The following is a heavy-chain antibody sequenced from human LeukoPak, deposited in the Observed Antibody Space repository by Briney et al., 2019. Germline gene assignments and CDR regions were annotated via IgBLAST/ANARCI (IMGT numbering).Heavy chain of an antibody. D-gene: IGHD1-26*01. CDR2: MNTNNGGT. Sequence: ASVTVSCKASGYTFTGYYVHWVRQAPGQGGEGMGWMNTNNGGTNYAQKFQGRVKMTREKDISEVYMELSSLRSDDTAFYYCARDRGVVTRWSYDLWGQGTLVTVSS. J-gene: IGHJ5*02. CDR3: ARDRGVVTRWSYDL. V-gene: IGHV1-2*02. CDR1: GYTFTGYY.